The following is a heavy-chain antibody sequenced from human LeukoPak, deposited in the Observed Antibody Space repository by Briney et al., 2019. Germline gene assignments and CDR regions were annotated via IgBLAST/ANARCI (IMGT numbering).Heavy chain of an antibody. D-gene: IGHD4-23*01. CDR3: ARGYYNGNPDY. CDR1: GGSISSGSYY. V-gene: IGHV4-61*02. J-gene: IGHJ4*02. CDR2: IFTSRTT. Sequence: SETLSLTCTVSGGSISSGSYYWSWLRQPAGKGLEWIGRIFTSRTTNYNPSLKSRVTISVDTSKNQFSLKLSSVTAADTAVYYCARGYYNGNPDYWGQGTLVTVSS.